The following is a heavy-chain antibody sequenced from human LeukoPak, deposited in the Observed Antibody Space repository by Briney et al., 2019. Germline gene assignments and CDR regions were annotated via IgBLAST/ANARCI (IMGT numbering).Heavy chain of an antibody. D-gene: IGHD3-10*01. Sequence: SETLSLTXTVSGGSISSYYWSWIRQPPGKGLEWIGYIYYSGSTNYNPSLKSRVTISVDTSKNQFSLKLSSVTAADTAVYYCARGSLFFYYYMDVWGKGTTVTVSS. V-gene: IGHV4-59*01. CDR1: GGSISSYY. CDR2: IYYSGST. J-gene: IGHJ6*03. CDR3: ARGSLFFYYYMDV.